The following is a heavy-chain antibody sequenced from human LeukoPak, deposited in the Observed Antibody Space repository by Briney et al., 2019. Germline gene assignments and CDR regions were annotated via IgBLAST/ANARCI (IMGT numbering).Heavy chain of an antibody. D-gene: IGHD1-26*01. CDR1: GGTFSSYA. CDR3: ARDERVGATRGD. J-gene: IGHJ4*02. V-gene: IGHV1-69*04. CDR2: IIPILGIA. Sequence: GSSVKVSCKASGGTFSSYAISWVRQAPGQGLEWMGRIIPILGIANYAQKFQGRVTITADKSTSTAYMELSSLRSEDTAVYYCARDERVGATRGDWGQGTLVTVSS.